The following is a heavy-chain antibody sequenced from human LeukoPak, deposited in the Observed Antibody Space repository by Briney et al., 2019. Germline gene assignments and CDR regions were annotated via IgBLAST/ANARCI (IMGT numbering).Heavy chain of an antibody. J-gene: IGHJ4*02. D-gene: IGHD1-26*01. CDR3: AKGTGRYWTFFDY. Sequence: GGSLRLSCAASGFTFDDYAMHWVRQGLGKGLEWVSGISWNSGSIDYAESVKGRFTISRDNAKNSLYLQMNSLRPEDTAFYYCAKGTGRYWTFFDYWGRGTLVTVSS. CDR1: GFTFDDYA. V-gene: IGHV3-9*01. CDR2: ISWNSGSI.